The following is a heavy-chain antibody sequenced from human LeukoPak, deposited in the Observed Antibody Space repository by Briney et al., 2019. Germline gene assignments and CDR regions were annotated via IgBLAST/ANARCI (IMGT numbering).Heavy chain of an antibody. Sequence: GGSPRLSCVASGFTFSDYYMSWIRQAPGKGLEWVSYISSSSDYTNYADSARGRFTISRDNAKNSLYLQMNSLRAEDTAVYYCARPPYSSSWDPGWFDPWGQGTLITVSS. CDR2: ISSSSDYT. CDR1: GFTFSDYY. J-gene: IGHJ5*02. CDR3: ARPPYSSSWDPGWFDP. V-gene: IGHV3-11*06. D-gene: IGHD6-13*01.